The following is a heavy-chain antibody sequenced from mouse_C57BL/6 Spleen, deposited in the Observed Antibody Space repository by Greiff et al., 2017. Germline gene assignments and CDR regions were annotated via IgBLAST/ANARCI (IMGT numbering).Heavy chain of an antibody. CDR1: GYTFTSYW. D-gene: IGHD2-3*01. CDR2: IDPSDSET. CDR3: AKDDGYYVRFAY. J-gene: IGHJ3*01. V-gene: IGHV1-52*01. Sequence: QVQLQQPGAELVRPGSSVKLSCKASGYTFTSYWMHWVKQRPIQGLEWIGNIDPSDSETHYNQKFKDKATLTVDKSSSPAYMQLSSLTSEDSAVYYSAKDDGYYVRFAYWGQGTLVTVSA.